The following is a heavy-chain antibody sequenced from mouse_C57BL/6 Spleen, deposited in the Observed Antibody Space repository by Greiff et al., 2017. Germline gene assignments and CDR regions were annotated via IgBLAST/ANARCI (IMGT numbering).Heavy chain of an antibody. V-gene: IGHV1-64*01. CDR1: GYTFTSYW. CDR2: IHPNSGST. J-gene: IGHJ1*03. D-gene: IGHD2-3*01. Sequence: QVQLKQPGAELVKPGASVKLSCKASGYTFTSYWMHWVKQRPGQGLEWIGMIHPNSGSTNYNEKFKSKATLTVDKSSSTAYMQLSSLTSEDSAVYYCARYSRIYDGYHWYFDVWGTGTTVTVSS. CDR3: ARYSRIYDGYHWYFDV.